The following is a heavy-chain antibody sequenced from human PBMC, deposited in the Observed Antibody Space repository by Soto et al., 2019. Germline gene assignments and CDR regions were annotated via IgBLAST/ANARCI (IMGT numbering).Heavy chain of an antibody. CDR2: IRSKTYNYAT. CDR3: TTQEGGFKSGPVRDDY. Sequence: EVQLVESGGGLVQPGGSLQLSCAASGFTFSDSAIHWVRQASGRGLEWVGRIRSKTYNYATAYAASVKGRFTISRDDSKYTAYLQMNSLITEDTAVYYCTTQEGGFKSGPVRDDYWGQGTLVTVSS. J-gene: IGHJ4*02. CDR1: GFTFSDSA. D-gene: IGHD3-16*01. V-gene: IGHV3-73*01.